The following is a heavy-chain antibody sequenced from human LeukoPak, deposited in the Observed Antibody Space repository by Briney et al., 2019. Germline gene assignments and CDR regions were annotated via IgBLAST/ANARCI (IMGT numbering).Heavy chain of an antibody. J-gene: IGHJ4*02. Sequence: SETLSLTCTVSGGSISSSSYYWSWIRQPPGKGLEWIGYIYYSGSTNYNPSLKSRVTISVDTSKNQFSLKLSSVTAADTAVYYCARGDVLRYFDRAGPFDYWGQGTLVTVSS. D-gene: IGHD3-9*01. CDR3: ARGDVLRYFDRAGPFDY. V-gene: IGHV4-61*01. CDR1: GGSISSSSYY. CDR2: IYYSGST.